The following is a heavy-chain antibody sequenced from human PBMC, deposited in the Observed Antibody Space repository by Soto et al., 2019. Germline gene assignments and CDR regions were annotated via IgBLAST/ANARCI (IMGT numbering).Heavy chain of an antibody. J-gene: IGHJ4*02. D-gene: IGHD6-19*01. CDR3: ARKFGYSSGWYYFDY. Sequence: ASVKVCCKASGYTFTSYGISWVRQAPGQGLEWMGWISAYNGNTNYAQKLQGRVTMTTDTSTSTAYMELRSLRSDDTAVYYCARKFGYSSGWYYFDYWGQGTLVTVSS. CDR1: GYTFTSYG. V-gene: IGHV1-18*04. CDR2: ISAYNGNT.